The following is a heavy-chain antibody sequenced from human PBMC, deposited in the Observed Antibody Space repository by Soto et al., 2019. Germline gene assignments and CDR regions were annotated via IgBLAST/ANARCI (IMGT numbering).Heavy chain of an antibody. CDR2: INPNSGGT. CDR3: AREKSSGWHYYHPGTAV. CDR1: GYTFTGYY. J-gene: IGHJ6*04. D-gene: IGHD6-25*01. Sequence: ASVKVSCKASGYTFTGYYMHWVRQAPGQGLEWMGWINPNSGGTNYAQKFQGWVTMTRDTPISTAYMELSRLRSDDTAVYYCAREKSSGWHYYHPGTAVRGNGTTVPVSP. V-gene: IGHV1-2*04.